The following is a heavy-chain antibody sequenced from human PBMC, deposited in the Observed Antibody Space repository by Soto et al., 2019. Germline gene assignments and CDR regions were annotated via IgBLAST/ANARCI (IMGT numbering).Heavy chain of an antibody. CDR2: TYYRSKWYN. J-gene: IGHJ6*02. CDR3: ARTLRYFDWLLSYYYYGMDV. Sequence: PSQTLSLTCAISGDSVSSNSAAWNWIRQSPSRGLEWLGRTYYRSKWYNDYAVSVKSRITINPDTSKNQFSLQLNSETPEDTAVYYCARTLRYFDWLLSYYYYGMDVWGQGTTVTVSS. CDR1: GDSVSSNSAA. V-gene: IGHV6-1*01. D-gene: IGHD3-9*01.